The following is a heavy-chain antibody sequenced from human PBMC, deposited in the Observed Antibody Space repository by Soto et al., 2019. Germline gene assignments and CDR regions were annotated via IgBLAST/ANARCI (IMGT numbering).Heavy chain of an antibody. Sequence: QVQLVQSGAAVKKPGSSVKVSCKASGGTFSSYAISWVRQAPGQGLEWMGGLIPIFGTANYAQKFQGRVTITADESTSTANMELSSLRSEDTAVYYCARGPFSSSSLFTDRTYWYFDLWGRGTLVTVSS. J-gene: IGHJ2*01. CDR2: LIPIFGTA. V-gene: IGHV1-69*01. CDR1: GGTFSSYA. CDR3: ARGPFSSSSLFTDRTYWYFDL. D-gene: IGHD6-6*01.